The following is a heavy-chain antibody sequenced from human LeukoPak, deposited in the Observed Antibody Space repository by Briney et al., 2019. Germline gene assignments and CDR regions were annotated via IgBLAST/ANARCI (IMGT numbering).Heavy chain of an antibody. Sequence: GSLRLSCAASGFTFSSYAMSWVRQAPGKGLEWIANIFYTGSTYYNPSLKSRVTISIDTSKNQFSLRLNSVTATDTAVYYCARLNKPGWFDPWGQGTLVTVSS. CDR3: ARLNKPGWFDP. V-gene: IGHV4-39*01. D-gene: IGHD1-14*01. J-gene: IGHJ5*02. CDR1: GFTFSSYA. CDR2: IFYTGST.